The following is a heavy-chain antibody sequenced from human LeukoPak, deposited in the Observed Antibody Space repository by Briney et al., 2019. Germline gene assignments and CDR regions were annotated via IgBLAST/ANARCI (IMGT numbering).Heavy chain of an antibody. V-gene: IGHV3-21*04. D-gene: IGHD3-3*01. CDR2: ISSSSSYI. CDR3: AKDYFTGAVPNKSPNWFDP. Sequence: PGGSLRLSCAASGFTFSSYSMNWVRQAPGKGLEWVSSISSSSSYIYYADSVKGRFTISRDNSKNMVYLQMNSLRAEDTAVYYCAKDYFTGAVPNKSPNWFDPWGQGTLVTVSS. CDR1: GFTFSSYS. J-gene: IGHJ5*02.